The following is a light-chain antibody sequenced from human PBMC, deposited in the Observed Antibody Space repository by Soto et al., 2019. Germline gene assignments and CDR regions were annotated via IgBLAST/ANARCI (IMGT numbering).Light chain of an antibody. J-gene: IGKJ3*01. V-gene: IGKV3-15*01. CDR1: QSVSSD. CDR2: GAS. CDR3: QQYNDWPPCT. Sequence: EVLMTQSPPTLSVSPGERATLSCRASQSVSSDLAWYQQQPGQAPRLLIYGASTRDTDVPARFNGGGSGTEFSLTISSRQYEDVAISYCQQYNDWPPCTFGHGTKVDIK.